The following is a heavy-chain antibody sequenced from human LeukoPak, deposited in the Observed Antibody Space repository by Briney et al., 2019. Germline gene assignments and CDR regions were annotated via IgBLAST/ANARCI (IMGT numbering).Heavy chain of an antibody. J-gene: IGHJ5*02. CDR2: ISHSGRTI. CDR1: GFTFSNYE. Sequence: PGGSLRLSCAASGFTFSNYELNWVRQAPGKGLEWVSYISHSGRTIYYADSVKGRFTISRDNAKNSLYLQMNSLRAEDTAVYYCARGVGSSGPGWFDPWGQGTLVTVSS. CDR3: ARGVGSSGPGWFDP. V-gene: IGHV3-48*03. D-gene: IGHD6-13*01.